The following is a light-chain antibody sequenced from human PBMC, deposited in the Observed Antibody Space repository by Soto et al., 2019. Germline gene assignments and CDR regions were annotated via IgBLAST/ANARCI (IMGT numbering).Light chain of an antibody. V-gene: IGKV3D-15*03. CDR2: QTS. CDR3: HQRQSWPRT. CDR1: QYINTR. J-gene: IGKJ1*01. Sequence: EIVMTQSPATLSVSPGERATLSCRASQYINTRLAWYHHRPGQAPRLLIYQTSIRAAGIPARFSASGTGTDFTLTISDVQPEDFAVYYCHQRQSWPRTFGQGTKVDI.